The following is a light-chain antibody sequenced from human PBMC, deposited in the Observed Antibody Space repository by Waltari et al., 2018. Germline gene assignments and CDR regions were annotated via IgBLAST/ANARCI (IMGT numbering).Light chain of an antibody. Sequence: DIQMTQSPSTLSASLGARVPITCRASQNITNWVAWYQPKPGKAPNLLIYKASSSGSGVPSRFSGSGSGAEFTLTISSLQPDDSATYYCQQYGGYPWTFGQGTKVEIK. CDR1: QNITNW. CDR3: QQYGGYPWT. CDR2: KAS. V-gene: IGKV1-5*03. J-gene: IGKJ1*01.